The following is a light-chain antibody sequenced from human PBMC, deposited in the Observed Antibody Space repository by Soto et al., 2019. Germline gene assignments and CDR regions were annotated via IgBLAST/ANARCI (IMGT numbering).Light chain of an antibody. CDR1: ALSKQF. V-gene: IGLV3-25*03. CDR2: KDS. J-gene: IGLJ2*01. Sequence: SYELTQPPSVSLSPGQTASITCSGDALSKQFAYWYQQKPGQAPVLVIYKDSERPSGIPERFSGSSSGTTVTLTISGVQAEDEADYYCQSADSSGTYVVFGGGTKLTVL. CDR3: QSADSSGTYVV.